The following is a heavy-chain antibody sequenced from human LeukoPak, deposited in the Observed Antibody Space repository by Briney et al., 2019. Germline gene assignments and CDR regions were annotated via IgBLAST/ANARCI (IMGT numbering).Heavy chain of an antibody. CDR3: AKGYTFHGVAHDSGYFDY. D-gene: IGHD3-3*01. V-gene: IGHV3-9*03. CDR1: GFTFGDYT. Sequence: SLKISCVTSGFTFGDYTMDWVRQVPGKGLGWLSGINWDGGNIAYADSVKGRFTISRDNAKSSLYLQMNSLRNEDMAFYFCAKGYTFHGVAHDSGYFDYWGQRTLVTVSS. CDR2: INWDGGNI. J-gene: IGHJ4*02.